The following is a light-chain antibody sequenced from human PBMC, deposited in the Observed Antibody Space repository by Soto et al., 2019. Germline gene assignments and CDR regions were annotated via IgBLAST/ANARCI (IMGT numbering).Light chain of an antibody. CDR2: AES. CDR3: QQVKSYPRT. J-gene: IGKJ4*01. V-gene: IGKV1-9*01. Sequence: DIPLTQSPSFLSASVGDRVTITYRASQGIAGSLAWYQQKPGKPPKLLIYAESTLQSGVPSRFSGSGSGTRGTLTISSLQPEDFATYYCQQVKSYPRTFGGGTKVDI. CDR1: QGIAGS.